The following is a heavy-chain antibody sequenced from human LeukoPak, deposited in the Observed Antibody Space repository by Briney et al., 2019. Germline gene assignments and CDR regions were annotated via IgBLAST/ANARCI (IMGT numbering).Heavy chain of an antibody. V-gene: IGHV3-33*01. CDR3: ARPVVLGAYLRGAYYFDS. Sequence: PGGSLRLSCAASGFTFSNYGMHWVRQAPGKGLEWAAVIWYDGSDKYHADSVKGRFTISRDNSKNTLYLQMNSLRVEDTAVYYCARPVVLGAYLRGAYYFDSWGQGTLVTVSS. J-gene: IGHJ4*02. D-gene: IGHD3-16*01. CDR2: IWYDGSDK. CDR1: GFTFSNYG.